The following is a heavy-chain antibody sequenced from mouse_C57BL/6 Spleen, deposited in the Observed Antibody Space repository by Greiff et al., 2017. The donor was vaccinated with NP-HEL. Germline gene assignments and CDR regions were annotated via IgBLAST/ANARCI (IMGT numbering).Heavy chain of an antibody. CDR3: ARRDGFYWYFDV. Sequence: QVHVKQSGAELVKPGASVKLSCKASGYTFTSYWMQWVKQRPGQGLEWIGEIDPSDSYTNYNQKFKGKATLTVDTSSSTAYMQLSSLTSEDSAVYYCARRDGFYWYFDVWGTGTTVTVSS. J-gene: IGHJ1*03. CDR1: GYTFTSYW. V-gene: IGHV1-50*01. D-gene: IGHD2-3*01. CDR2: IDPSDSYT.